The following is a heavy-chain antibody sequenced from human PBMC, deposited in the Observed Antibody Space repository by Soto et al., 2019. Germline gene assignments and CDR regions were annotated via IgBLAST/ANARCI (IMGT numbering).Heavy chain of an antibody. D-gene: IGHD3-22*01. V-gene: IGHV3-30*18. CDR1: GFTFSSYG. Sequence: QVQLVESGGGVVQPGRSLRLSCAASGFTFSSYGMHWVRQAPGKGLEWVAVISYDGSNKYYADSVKGRFTISRDNSKNKLYLQMNSLRAEDTAVYYCAKDVLPYYYDSSGYYWDYYGMDVWGQGTTVTVSS. CDR3: AKDVLPYYYDSSGYYWDYYGMDV. J-gene: IGHJ6*02. CDR2: ISYDGSNK.